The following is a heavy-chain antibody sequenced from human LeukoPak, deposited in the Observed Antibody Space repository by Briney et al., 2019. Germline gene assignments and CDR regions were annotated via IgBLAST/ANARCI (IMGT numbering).Heavy chain of an antibody. CDR2: ISGSGART. D-gene: IGHD3-10*01. V-gene: IGHV3-23*01. CDR1: GITFSSYA. CDR3: AKGGFGFGELKFDY. Sequence: GGSLRLSCAASGITFSSYAMSWVRQAPGKGLEWVSGISGSGARTCYADSVKGRFTISRDNSKNRMYLQMNSLRAEDTAVYHCAKGGFGFGELKFDYWGQGTLVTVSS. J-gene: IGHJ4*02.